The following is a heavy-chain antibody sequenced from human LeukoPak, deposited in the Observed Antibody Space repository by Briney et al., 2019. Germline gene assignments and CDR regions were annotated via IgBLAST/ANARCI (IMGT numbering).Heavy chain of an antibody. CDR2: ISAYNGNT. CDR3: ARIYDYVWGSYRYYFDY. CDR1: GGTFSSYA. V-gene: IGHV1-18*01. Sequence: ASVKVSCKASGGTFSSYAISWVRQAPGQGLEWMGRISAYNGNTNYAQKLQGRVTMTTDTSTSTAYMELRSLRSDDTAVYYCARIYDYVWGSYRYYFDYWGQGTLVTVSS. J-gene: IGHJ4*02. D-gene: IGHD3-16*02.